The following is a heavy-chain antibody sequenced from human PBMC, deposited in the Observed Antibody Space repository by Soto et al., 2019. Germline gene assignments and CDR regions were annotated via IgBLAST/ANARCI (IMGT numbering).Heavy chain of an antibody. Sequence: GGSLRLSCAASGFTFSSYWMHWVRQAPGKGLVWVALIPYDGSDKDYADSVKGRFTISRDNSRNTLFLQMNSLRAEDTAVYYCARDYYKYYDSSGYYRSPAYWGQGTLVTVSS. CDR1: GFTFSSYW. J-gene: IGHJ4*02. V-gene: IGHV3-30-3*01. CDR2: IPYDGSDK. CDR3: ARDYYKYYDSSGYYRSPAY. D-gene: IGHD3-22*01.